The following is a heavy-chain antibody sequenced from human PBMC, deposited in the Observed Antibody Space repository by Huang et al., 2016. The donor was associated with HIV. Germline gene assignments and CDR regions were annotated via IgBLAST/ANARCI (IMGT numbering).Heavy chain of an antibody. D-gene: IGHD3-3*01. Sequence: VQLQESGPGLVKPSQTLSLSCNVSGASIASGSYFWSWIRQPAGGGLEWIGHIYTPGSTDYNPSLESRVAVSSDTSKNQFSRSLRSVTAADTAVYFCARGRVTSSGVVQSYDYWGQGSLVTVSS. CDR2: IYTPGST. CDR1: GASIASGSYF. J-gene: IGHJ4*02. CDR3: ARGRVTSSGVVQSYDY. V-gene: IGHV4-61*09.